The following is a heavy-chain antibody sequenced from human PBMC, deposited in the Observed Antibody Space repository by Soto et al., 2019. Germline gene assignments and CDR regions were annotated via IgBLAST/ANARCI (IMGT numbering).Heavy chain of an antibody. J-gene: IGHJ4*02. CDR1: GYTFPSYG. CDR3: AGDDCSGGSCYRPRDF. V-gene: IGHV1-18*01. CDR2: ISGYNGNT. Sequence: QVQLVQSGAEVKKPGASVKVSCKASGYTFPSYGISWVRQAPGQGLEWMGWISGYNGNTNYAQMLQGRVTMTTDTSPRKAFMGLRSLRSDDTAVFYCAGDDCSGGSCYRPRDFRGQGTLVTVSS. D-gene: IGHD2-15*01.